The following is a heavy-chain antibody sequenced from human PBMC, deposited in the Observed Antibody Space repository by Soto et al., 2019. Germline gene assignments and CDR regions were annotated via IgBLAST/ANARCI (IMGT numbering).Heavy chain of an antibody. V-gene: IGHV1-18*01. CDR2: ISAYDDKT. J-gene: IGHJ4*02. Sequence: QVQLVQSGAEVKKPGASVKVSCKTSGYPFTSYGINWVRQAPGQGPEWRGWISAYDDKTIYSRKFQGRVTLTADTSTTTAYMELRGLRFDDTAVYYCASDRLSAVTGLLRNWCQGTLVTVSS. CDR3: ASDRLSAVTGLLRN. CDR1: GYPFTSYG. D-gene: IGHD6-19*01.